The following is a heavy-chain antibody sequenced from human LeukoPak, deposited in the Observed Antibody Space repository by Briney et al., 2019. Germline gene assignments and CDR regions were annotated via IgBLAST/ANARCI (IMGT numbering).Heavy chain of an antibody. CDR3: ARNEDFDI. D-gene: IGHD1-1*01. J-gene: IGHJ3*02. Sequence: GRSLRLSCAASGFTFSSYGMHWFRQAPGKGLEWVAVISYDGSNKYYADSVKGRFTISRDNAKNSLYLQMSSLTAEDTAVHYCARNEDFDIWGQGTMVTVSS. CDR2: ISYDGSNK. CDR1: GFTFSSYG. V-gene: IGHV3-30*03.